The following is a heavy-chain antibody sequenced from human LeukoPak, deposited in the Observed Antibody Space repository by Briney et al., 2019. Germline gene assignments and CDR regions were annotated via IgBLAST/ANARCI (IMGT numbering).Heavy chain of an antibody. V-gene: IGHV3-23*01. CDR2: IRGAEGGT. Sequence: GGSLRLSCAASGFTINTFTMNWVRQAPGKGLEGVSTIRGAEGGTYYADSVKGRFTISRDNFENTLYLQMNYLREEDTALYYCAKAFSSGWSPFDYWGQGALVTVSS. J-gene: IGHJ4*02. CDR3: AKAFSSGWSPFDY. CDR1: GFTINTFT. D-gene: IGHD6-19*01.